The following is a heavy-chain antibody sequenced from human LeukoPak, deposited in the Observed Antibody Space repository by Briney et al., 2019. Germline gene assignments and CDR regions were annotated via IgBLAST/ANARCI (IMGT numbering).Heavy chain of an antibody. CDR1: GISFSNYG. J-gene: IGHJ6*02. D-gene: IGHD3-16*01. V-gene: IGHV3-33*06. Sequence: GGSLRLSCVASGISFSNYGMHWVRQAPGKGLEWVAGIWYDGSNKNYVDSVKGRFTISRDNSKNTSFLDMNSLRVEDTGVYFCTKRVVPAGSSGGDHYALDVWGQGTTVTVSS. CDR3: TKRVVPAGSSGGDHYALDV. CDR2: IWYDGSNK.